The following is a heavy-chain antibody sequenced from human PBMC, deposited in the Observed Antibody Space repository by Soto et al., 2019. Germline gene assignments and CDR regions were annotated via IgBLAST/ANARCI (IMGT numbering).Heavy chain of an antibody. CDR2: IYTSGST. CDR1: GGSISSYY. CDR3: ATDLWSYYDSSGYYPTEYFQH. D-gene: IGHD3-22*01. V-gene: IGHV4-4*07. J-gene: IGHJ1*01. Sequence: SETLSLTCTVSGGSISSYYWSWIRQPAGKGLEWIGRIYTSGSTNYNPSLKSRVTMSVGTSKNQFSLKLSSVTAADTAVYYCATDLWSYYDSSGYYPTEYFQHWGQGTLVTVSS.